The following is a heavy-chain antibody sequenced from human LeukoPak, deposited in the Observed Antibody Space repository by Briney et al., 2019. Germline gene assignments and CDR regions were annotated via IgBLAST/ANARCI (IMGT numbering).Heavy chain of an antibody. CDR3: ARVVVARGGAFDI. Sequence: GGSLRLSCAASGFTFSSYNMNWVRQAPGKGLEWVSYISSSSSTIYYADSVKGRFTISRDNAKNSLYLQMNSLRAEDTAVYYCARVVVARGGAFDIWGQGTMVTVSS. CDR1: GFTFSSYN. V-gene: IGHV3-48*04. J-gene: IGHJ3*02. CDR2: ISSSSSTI. D-gene: IGHD2-2*01.